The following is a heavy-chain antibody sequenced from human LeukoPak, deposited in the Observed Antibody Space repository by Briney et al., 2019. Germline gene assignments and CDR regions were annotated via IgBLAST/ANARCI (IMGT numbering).Heavy chain of an antibody. J-gene: IGHJ6*03. D-gene: IGHD1-26*01. Sequence: SETLSLTCRVFGGSVLNHYWSWLRQSPGKGLEWIGYIYYSGSTNYNPSLKSRVTISVDTSKNQFSLKLSSVTAADTAVYYCARVSGWVDYYYYMDVWGKGTTVTISS. V-gene: IGHV4-59*02. CDR2: IYYSGST. CDR3: ARVSGWVDYYYYMDV. CDR1: GGSVLNHY.